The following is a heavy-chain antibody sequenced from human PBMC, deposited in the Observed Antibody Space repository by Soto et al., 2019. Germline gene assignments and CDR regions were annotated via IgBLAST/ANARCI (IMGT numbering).Heavy chain of an antibody. J-gene: IGHJ6*02. V-gene: IGHV1-2*02. CDR1: GYTFTDYY. Sequence: QVQLVQSGAEVKKPGASVKVSCKASGYTFTDYYMHWVRQAPGQGLEWMGWINPNSGGTNYAQKFQGRVTMTRVTSISTGYMELSSLRSDDTALYYCAKDPNIVVVPAATGGMDVWGQGTTVTVSS. CDR2: INPNSGGT. D-gene: IGHD2-2*01. CDR3: AKDPNIVVVPAATGGMDV.